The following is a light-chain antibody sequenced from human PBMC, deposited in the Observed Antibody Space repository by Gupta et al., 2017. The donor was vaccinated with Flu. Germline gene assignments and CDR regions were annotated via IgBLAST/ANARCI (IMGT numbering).Light chain of an antibody. CDR3: AAWDDSLNGHV. J-gene: IGLJ1*01. CDR2: SNY. V-gene: IGLV1-44*01. CDR1: SSNIGRNT. Sequence: QSVLRQPPSASGPPGQRVTIPCSGSSSNIGRNTANWYQQFPGTAPKLLMYSNYHRPSGVPDRFSGSKSGTSASLAISGLQSEDEADYYCAAWDDSLNGHVFGPGTRVTVL.